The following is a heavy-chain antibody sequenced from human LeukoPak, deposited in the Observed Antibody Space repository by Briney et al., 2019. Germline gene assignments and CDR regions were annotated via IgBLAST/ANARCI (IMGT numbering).Heavy chain of an antibody. Sequence: SGTLSLTCTVSGGSISSNNWWTWVRQPPGKGLEWIGEIYHSGRTNYNPSLKSRVTTSVDTSKNQFSLRLSSVTAADTAVYYCARVSSIAAAEDAFDIWGQGTMVTVSS. CDR2: IYHSGRT. J-gene: IGHJ3*02. CDR1: GGSISSNNW. D-gene: IGHD6-13*01. CDR3: ARVSSIAAAEDAFDI. V-gene: IGHV4-4*02.